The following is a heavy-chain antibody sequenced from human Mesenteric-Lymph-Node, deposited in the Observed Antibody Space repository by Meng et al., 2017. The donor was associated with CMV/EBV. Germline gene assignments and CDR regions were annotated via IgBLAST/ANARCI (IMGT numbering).Heavy chain of an antibody. D-gene: IGHD3-3*01. CDR2: MNPNSGNI. V-gene: IGHV1-8*01. J-gene: IGHJ4*02. CDR3: ARVFFWSGYPYLDY. Sequence: ASVKVSCKASGYTFTSYDINWVRQATGQGLEWMGWMNPNSGNIGYAQKFQGRVTMTRNTSISTAYMELSSLRSEDTAVYYCARVFFWSGYPYLDYWGQGTLVTVSS. CDR1: GYTFTSYD.